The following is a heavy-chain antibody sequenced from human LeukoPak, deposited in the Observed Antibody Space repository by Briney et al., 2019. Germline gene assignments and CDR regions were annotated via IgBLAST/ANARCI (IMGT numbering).Heavy chain of an antibody. Sequence: GGSLRLSCAASGFTFSDYYMSWLRQAPGKGLEWVSYISSSGSTIYYADSVKGRFTISRDNAKNSLYLQMNSLRAEDTAVYYCARDDYCDYPPDYWGQGTLVTVSS. D-gene: IGHD4-17*01. CDR1: GFTFSDYY. CDR3: ARDDYCDYPPDY. J-gene: IGHJ4*02. CDR2: ISSSGSTI. V-gene: IGHV3-11*01.